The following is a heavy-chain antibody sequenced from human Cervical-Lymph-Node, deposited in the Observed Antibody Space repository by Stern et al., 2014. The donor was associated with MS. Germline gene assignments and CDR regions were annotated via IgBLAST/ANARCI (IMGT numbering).Heavy chain of an antibody. D-gene: IGHD4-17*01. J-gene: IGHJ4*02. CDR1: GGSINTNNYY. V-gene: IGHV4-39*01. Sequence: QVQLVESGPGLVKPSETLSLTCTVSGGSINTNNYYWGWIRQPPGKGLEWIGNIYSSGSTFYSPSLKSRVTMSVDTSKNTFSLKLSSVTAADTAVYYCARTGDDFGDYSLSYWGQGTLVTVSS. CDR2: IYSSGST. CDR3: ARTGDDFGDYSLSY.